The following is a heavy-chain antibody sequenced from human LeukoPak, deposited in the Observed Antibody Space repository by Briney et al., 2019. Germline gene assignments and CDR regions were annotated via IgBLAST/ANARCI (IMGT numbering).Heavy chain of an antibody. Sequence: GGSLRLSCAASGFTFSSYWMNWVRQAPGRGLEWVANIKYDGREKYYVDSVKGRFTISRDNAKNTLYLQMNSLRAEDAAVYYCVKWRAGLYFGYWSPGTLVTVSS. V-gene: IGHV3-7*02. CDR3: VKWRAGLYFGY. CDR2: IKYDGREK. D-gene: IGHD2-8*01. J-gene: IGHJ4*02. CDR1: GFTFSSYW.